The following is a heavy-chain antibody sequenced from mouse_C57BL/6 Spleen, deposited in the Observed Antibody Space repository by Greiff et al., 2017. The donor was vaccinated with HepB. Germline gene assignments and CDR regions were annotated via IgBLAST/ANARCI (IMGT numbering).Heavy chain of an antibody. CDR1: GYTFTDCN. J-gene: IGHJ3*01. D-gene: IGHD2-3*01. CDR2: INPNNGGT. V-gene: IGHV1-18*01. Sequence: EVQLQQSGPELVKPGASVKIPCKASGYTFTDCNMDWVKQSHGKSLEWIGDINPNNGGTIYNQKFKGKATLTVDKSSSTAYMELLSLTSEDTAVYYCASHGIYDGYLFAYWGQGTLVTVSA. CDR3: ASHGIYDGYLFAY.